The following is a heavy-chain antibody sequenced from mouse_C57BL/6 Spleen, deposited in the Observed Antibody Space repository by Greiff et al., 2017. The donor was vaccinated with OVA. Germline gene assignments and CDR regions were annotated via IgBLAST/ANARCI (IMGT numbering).Heavy chain of an antibody. Sequence: QVQLQQSGAELARPGASVKMSCKASGYTFTSYPMHWVKQRPGQGLEWIGSINPSSGCTKYTQKFKDKATVTADKSANTAYMRLSSLTSEDSAVYYYVNYGSYCDYWGQGTTLTVSS. CDR3: VNYGSYCDY. V-gene: IGHV1-4*01. CDR2: INPSSGCT. J-gene: IGHJ2*01. D-gene: IGHD1-1*01. CDR1: GYTFTSYP.